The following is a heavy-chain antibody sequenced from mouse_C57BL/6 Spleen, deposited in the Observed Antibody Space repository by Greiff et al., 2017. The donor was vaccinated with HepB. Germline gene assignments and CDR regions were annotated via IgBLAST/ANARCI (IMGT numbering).Heavy chain of an antibody. Sequence: VQLQQPGAELVKPGASVKLSCKASGYTFTSYWMHWVKQRPGQGLEWIGMIHPNSGSTNYNEKFKSKATLTVDKSSSTAYMQLSSLTSEDSAVYYCARSGSNYPDAMDYWGQGTSVTVSS. CDR1: GYTFTSYW. CDR2: IHPNSGST. J-gene: IGHJ4*01. V-gene: IGHV1-64*01. D-gene: IGHD2-5*01. CDR3: ARSGSNYPDAMDY.